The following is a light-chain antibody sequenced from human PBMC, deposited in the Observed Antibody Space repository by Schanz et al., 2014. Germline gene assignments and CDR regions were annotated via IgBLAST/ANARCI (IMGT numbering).Light chain of an antibody. CDR3: CSYAGDSAFVV. CDR2: DVI. CDR1: SSDVGGYNF. V-gene: IGLV2-11*01. J-gene: IGLJ2*01. Sequence: QSALTQPRSVSGSPGQSVTISCTGTSSDVGGYNFVSWYRLHPGKAPKLMIYDVIKRPSGVPDRFSGSKSGNTASLTISGLQAEDEADYYCCSYAGDSAFVVFGGGTKVTVL.